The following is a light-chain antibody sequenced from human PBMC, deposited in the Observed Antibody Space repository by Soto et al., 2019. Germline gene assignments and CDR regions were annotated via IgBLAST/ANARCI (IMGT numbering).Light chain of an antibody. V-gene: IGLV2-14*03. Sequence: QSLRTHSASLSGSPGQSITISCTGTSSDIGHYDYVSWYQQHPGKAPKLMIYHVTYRPSGVSNRYSGSKSGNSASLTISGLQADDEADYYCCSLTTSHAYVFGSGTKVTAL. CDR2: HVT. CDR1: SSDIGHYDY. CDR3: CSLTTSHAYV. J-gene: IGLJ1*01.